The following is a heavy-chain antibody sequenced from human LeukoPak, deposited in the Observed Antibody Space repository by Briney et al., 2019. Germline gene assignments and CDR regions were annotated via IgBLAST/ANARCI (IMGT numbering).Heavy chain of an antibody. Sequence: GGSLRLSCAASGFIFSDYSMNWVRQAPGKGLEWVSFISSSSTVYYADSVKGRFTASRDNAKNSLYLQMNSLRAEDTAVYYCAREAIFTSITPSDYWGQGTLVTVSS. CDR3: AREAIFTSITPSDY. CDR2: ISSSSTV. J-gene: IGHJ4*02. CDR1: GFIFSDYS. V-gene: IGHV3-69-1*01. D-gene: IGHD4-23*01.